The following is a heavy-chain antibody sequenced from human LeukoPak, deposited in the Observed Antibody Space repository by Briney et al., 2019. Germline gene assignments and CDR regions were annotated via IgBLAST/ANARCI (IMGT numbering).Heavy chain of an antibody. CDR2: ISNHGRNK. CDR3: ARDGSSGWLHGSNYYYYYAMDV. V-gene: IGHV3-30*09. CDR1: GFTFSSYA. D-gene: IGHD6-19*01. Sequence: GRSLRLSCAASGFTFSSYAMNWVRQAPGKGLEWLTVISNHGRNKYYADSVKGRLAISRDNSQDTLYLHINSLRPEDTAVYYCARDGSSGWLHGSNYYYYYAMDVWGQGTAVTVSS. J-gene: IGHJ6*02.